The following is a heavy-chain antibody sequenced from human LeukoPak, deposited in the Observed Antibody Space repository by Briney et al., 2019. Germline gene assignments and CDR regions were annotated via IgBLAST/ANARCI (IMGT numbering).Heavy chain of an antibody. V-gene: IGHV1-69*13. CDR1: GGTFSSYA. Sequence: ASVKVSCQASGGTFSSYAISWVRQAPGQGLEWMGRIIPIFGTANYAQKFQGRVTITADESTSTAYMELSSLKSEDTAVYYCARDVVRGSYQYYFDYWGQGTLVTVSS. D-gene: IGHD1-26*01. CDR2: IIPIFGTA. J-gene: IGHJ4*02. CDR3: ARDVVRGSYQYYFDY.